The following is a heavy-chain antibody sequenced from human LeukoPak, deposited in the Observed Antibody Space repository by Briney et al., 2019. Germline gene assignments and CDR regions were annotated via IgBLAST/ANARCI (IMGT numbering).Heavy chain of an antibody. CDR1: GYTFTGYY. J-gene: IGHJ6*04. CDR2: INPNSGGT. CDR3: ARVTNSSSKEMDV. V-gene: IGHV1-2*02. Sequence: ASVKVSCRASGYTFTGYYMHWVRQAPGQGLERMGWINPNSGGTNYAQKFRGRVTMTRDTSISTAYMELSRLRSDDTAVYYCARVTNSSSKEMDVWGKGTTVTVSS. D-gene: IGHD6-6*01.